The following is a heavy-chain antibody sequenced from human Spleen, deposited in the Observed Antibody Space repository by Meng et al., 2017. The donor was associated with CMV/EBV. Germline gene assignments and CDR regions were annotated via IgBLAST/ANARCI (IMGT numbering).Heavy chain of an antibody. D-gene: IGHD3-10*01. CDR3: ARSGRYYGSGSYSDY. CDR2: IYSGGST. J-gene: IGHJ4*02. CDR1: GFTFSSYA. V-gene: IGHV3-53*01. Sequence: GESLKISCAASGFTFSSYAMHRVRQAPGKGLEWVSVIYSGGSTYYADSVKGRFTISRDNSKNTLYLQMNSLRAEDTAVYYCARSGRYYGSGSYSDYWGQGTLVTVSS.